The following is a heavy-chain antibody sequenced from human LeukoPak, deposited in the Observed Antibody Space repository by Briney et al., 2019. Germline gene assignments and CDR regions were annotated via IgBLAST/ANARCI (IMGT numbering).Heavy chain of an antibody. J-gene: IGHJ4*02. CDR1: GFTVSSNY. D-gene: IGHD3-22*01. CDR2: IYSGGST. CDR3: ARVPYDSSGYYFDY. Sequence: PGGSLRLSCAASGFTVSSNYMSWVRQAPGKGLEWVSVIYSGGSTYYADSVKGRFTISRDNSKNTLYLQMNSLRAEDTAVYYCARVPYDSSGYYFDYWGQGTLVTVSS. V-gene: IGHV3-53*01.